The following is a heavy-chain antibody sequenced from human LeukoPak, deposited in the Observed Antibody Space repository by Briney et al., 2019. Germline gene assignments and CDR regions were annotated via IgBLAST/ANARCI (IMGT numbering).Heavy chain of an antibody. J-gene: IGHJ4*02. V-gene: IGHV3-23*01. CDR3: AKDRRKGELLYYFDY. CDR2: ISGSGGST. CDR1: GFTFSRYA. Sequence: PGGSLRLSCAASGFTFSRYAMSWVRQAPGKGLEWVSAISGSGGSTDYADSVKARFTVSRDNSKNKLYLQINSLRAEDPTVHHCAKDRRKGELLYYFDYWGQGTLVTVPS. D-gene: IGHD1-26*01.